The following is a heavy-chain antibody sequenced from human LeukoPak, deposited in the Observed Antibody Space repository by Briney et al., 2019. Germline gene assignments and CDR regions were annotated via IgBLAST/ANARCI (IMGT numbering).Heavy chain of an antibody. D-gene: IGHD3-9*01. CDR2: INHSGST. J-gene: IGHJ3*02. V-gene: IGHV4-34*01. CDR1: GGSFSGYY. CDR3: ARVVLTGYWGAFDI. Sequence: SETLSLTCAVYGGSFSGYYWSWIRQPPGKGLEWIGEINHSGSTNYNPSLKSRVTISVDTSKNQFSLKLSSVTAADTAVYYCARVVLTGYWGAFDIWGQGTMVTVSS.